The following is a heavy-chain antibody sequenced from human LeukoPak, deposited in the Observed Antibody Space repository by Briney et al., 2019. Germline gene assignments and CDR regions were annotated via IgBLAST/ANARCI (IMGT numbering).Heavy chain of an antibody. V-gene: IGHV3-7*01. CDR3: ARDMVRGVFTTRTIDY. D-gene: IGHD3-10*01. CDR1: GFTFSTYW. Sequence: GGSLRLSCAASGFTFSTYWMSWVRQAPGKGLEWVDNIKQDGSEKYYVDSVEGRFTISRDNARNSLYLQMNSLRADDTAVYYCARDMVRGVFTTRTIDYWGQGTLVTVPS. J-gene: IGHJ4*02. CDR2: IKQDGSEK.